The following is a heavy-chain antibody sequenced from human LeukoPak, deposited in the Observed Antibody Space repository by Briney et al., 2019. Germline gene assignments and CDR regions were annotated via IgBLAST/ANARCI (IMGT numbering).Heavy chain of an antibody. CDR3: ARHWELLSPLYFDY. CDR1: GYSISSGYY. J-gene: IGHJ4*02. CDR2: IYHSGST. V-gene: IGHV4-38-2*01. D-gene: IGHD1-26*01. Sequence: PSETLSLTCAVSGYSISSGYYGGWIRQPPGKGLEWIGSIYHSGSTYYNPSLKSRVTISVDTSKNQFSLKLSSVTAADTAVYYCARHWELLSPLYFDYWGQGTLVTVSS.